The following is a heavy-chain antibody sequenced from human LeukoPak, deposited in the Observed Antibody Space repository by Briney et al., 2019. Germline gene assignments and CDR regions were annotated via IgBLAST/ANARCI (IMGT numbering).Heavy chain of an antibody. CDR2: IYSDNT. V-gene: IGHV3-53*01. CDR3: ARRAGAYSHPYDC. CDR1: GFTVSSNS. J-gene: IGHJ4*02. Sequence: PGGSLRLSCTVSGFTVSSNSMSWVRQAPGKGPEWVSFIYSDNTHYSDSVKGRFTISRDNSKNTLYLQMNSLRAEDTAVYYCARRAGAYSHPYDCWGQGTLVTVSS. D-gene: IGHD4/OR15-4a*01.